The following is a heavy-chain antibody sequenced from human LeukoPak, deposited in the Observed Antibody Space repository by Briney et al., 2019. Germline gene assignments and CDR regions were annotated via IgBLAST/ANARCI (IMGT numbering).Heavy chain of an antibody. CDR3: AKDLSRAVAADWFDP. D-gene: IGHD6-19*01. CDR2: ISGSGGST. Sequence: GGSLRLSCAAPGFTFSSYAMSWVRQAPGKGLEWVSAISGSGGSTYYADSVKGRFTISRDNSKNTLYLQMNSLRAEDTAVYYCAKDLSRAVAADWFDPWDQGSLVTVSS. V-gene: IGHV3-23*01. CDR1: GFTFSSYA. J-gene: IGHJ5*02.